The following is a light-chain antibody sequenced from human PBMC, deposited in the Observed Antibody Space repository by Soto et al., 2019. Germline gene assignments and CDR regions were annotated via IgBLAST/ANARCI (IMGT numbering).Light chain of an antibody. V-gene: IGLV2-23*01. J-gene: IGLJ3*02. CDR3: CSLAGSRV. CDR1: SSDVGSYNL. CDR2: EGS. Sequence: QSVLTQPASVSGSPGQSITISCTGTSSDVGSYNLVSWYQQHPGKAPKLMIYEGSKRPSGVSNRFSGSKSGNTASLTIAGLQAEDEADYYCCSLAGSRVFGGGTQLTVL.